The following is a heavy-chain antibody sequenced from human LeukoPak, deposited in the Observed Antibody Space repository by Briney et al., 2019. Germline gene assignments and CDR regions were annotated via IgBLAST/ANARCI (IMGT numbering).Heavy chain of an antibody. Sequence: QPGGSLRLSCAASGFTFSSYEMNWVRQAPGKWLEWVSYISSSGSTIYYTDSMKGRFTISRDNAKKSLFLQMNSLRAEDTAVYYCARGCPSYGGIVFDYWGQGTPVTVSS. CDR3: ARGCPSYGGIVFDY. CDR2: ISSSGSTI. V-gene: IGHV3-48*03. D-gene: IGHD4-23*01. CDR1: GFTFSSYE. J-gene: IGHJ4*02.